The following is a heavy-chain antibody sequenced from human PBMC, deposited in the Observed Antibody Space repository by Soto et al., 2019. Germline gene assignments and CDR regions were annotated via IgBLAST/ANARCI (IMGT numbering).Heavy chain of an antibody. CDR1: GGSFSSYA. CDR2: ILPISDTA. Sequence: QVQLAQSGAEVKKPGSSVKVSCKASGGSFSSYAITWVRQAPGQGLEWMGGILPISDTAHYAQNFQGRVTMTADTSTTTAYMELRSLRYEDTALYYCATIFGGFLASWGQGTQVTVSS. CDR3: ATIFGGFLAS. J-gene: IGHJ5*02. D-gene: IGHD3-10*02. V-gene: IGHV1-69*06.